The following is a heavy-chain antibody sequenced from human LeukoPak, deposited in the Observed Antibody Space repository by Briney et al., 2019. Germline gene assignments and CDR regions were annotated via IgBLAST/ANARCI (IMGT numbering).Heavy chain of an antibody. Sequence: GGSLRLSCAASGFTFSTYGMHWVRQAPGKGLEWVSAISGSGGSTYYADSVKGRFTISRDNSKNTLYLQMNSLRAEDTAVYYCAKAENPKAGIAAAGIYSYFDYWGQGTLVTVSS. CDR3: AKAENPKAGIAAAGIYSYFDY. D-gene: IGHD6-13*01. CDR2: ISGSGGST. J-gene: IGHJ4*02. CDR1: GFTFSTYG. V-gene: IGHV3-23*01.